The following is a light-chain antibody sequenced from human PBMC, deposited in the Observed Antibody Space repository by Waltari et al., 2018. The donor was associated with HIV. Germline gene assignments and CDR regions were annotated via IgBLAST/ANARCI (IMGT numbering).Light chain of an antibody. CDR2: DGS. J-gene: IGLJ2*01. CDR1: MLRSYY. V-gene: IGLV3-19*01. Sequence: SSELAQDPAVSVALGQTVPITCRGAMLRSYYVSWYRQKPGQAPSLVIYDGSKRPSVIPGRFSGSTSGNAASLTITGAQSGDEADYYRCSRDTSGNGVIFGGGTKVTVL. CDR3: CSRDTSGNGVI.